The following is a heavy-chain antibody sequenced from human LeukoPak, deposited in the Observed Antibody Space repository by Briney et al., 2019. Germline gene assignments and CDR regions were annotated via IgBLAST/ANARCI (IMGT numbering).Heavy chain of an antibody. D-gene: IGHD6-19*01. CDR2: IIPIFGTA. V-gene: IGHV1-69*13. CDR3: AKIAVAGTY. Sequence: GASVKVSCKASGYTFTSYGISWVRQAPGQGLEWMGGIIPIFGTANYAQKFQGRVTVTADESTSTAYMELSSLRSEDTAVYYCAKIAVAGTYWGQGTLVTVSS. J-gene: IGHJ4*02. CDR1: GYTFTSYG.